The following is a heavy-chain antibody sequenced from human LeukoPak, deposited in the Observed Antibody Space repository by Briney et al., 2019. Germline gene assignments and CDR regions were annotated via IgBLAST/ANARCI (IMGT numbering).Heavy chain of an antibody. D-gene: IGHD3-22*01. V-gene: IGHV3-23*01. CDR2: XXGSGGST. Sequence: AXXGSGGSTYYADSVKGRFTISRDNSKNTLYLQMNSLRAEDTAVYYCAKGIQDYYDSSGYLDYWGQGTLVTVSS. CDR3: AKGIQDYYDSSGYLDY. J-gene: IGHJ4*02.